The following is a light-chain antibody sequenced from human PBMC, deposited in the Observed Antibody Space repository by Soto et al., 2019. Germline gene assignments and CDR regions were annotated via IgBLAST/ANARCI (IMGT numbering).Light chain of an antibody. V-gene: IGLV1-40*01. CDR2: GYY. CDR3: QSYDSGLIGLV. Sequence: QSALTQPASVSGAPGQRVTIACTGNNSNIGAGYDVHWYRRFPGAAPTLLLSGYYNRPSGVPDRISGSKSGTSVSLAITDLKAEDEADYYCQSYDSGLIGLVFGTGTKLTVL. CDR1: NSNIGAGYD. J-gene: IGLJ2*01.